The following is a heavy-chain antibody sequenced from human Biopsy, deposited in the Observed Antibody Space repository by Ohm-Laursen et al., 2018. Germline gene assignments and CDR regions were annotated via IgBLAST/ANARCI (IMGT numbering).Heavy chain of an antibody. D-gene: IGHD2-15*01. V-gene: IGHV4-34*08. CDR3: GNEVHGRDY. J-gene: IGHJ4*02. CDR1: GKTFSDYY. Sequence: TLSLTCEVYGKTFSDYYWRWIRQPPGKGLVWIGQINQSGRTNYNPSLKSRVNISADKSNNQFSLKLTSVTSAATAVYFCGNEVHGRDYWGLGALVTVSS. CDR2: INQSGRT.